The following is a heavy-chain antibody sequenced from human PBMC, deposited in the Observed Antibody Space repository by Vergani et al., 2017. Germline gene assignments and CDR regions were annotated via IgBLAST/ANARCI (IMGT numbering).Heavy chain of an antibody. V-gene: IGHV5-51*01. CDR3: GRPVDTVTRFDAFDI. CDR2: IYPGDSDT. J-gene: IGHJ3*02. CDR1: GYSFTSYW. Sequence: EVQLVQSGAEVKKPGESLTISCKGSGYSFTSYWNGWVRQMPGKGLVWMGSIYPGDSDTRYSPSFQGQVTISADKSISTAYLQWSSLKASDTAMYYCGRPVDTVTRFDAFDIWGQGTMVTVSS. D-gene: IGHD4-17*01.